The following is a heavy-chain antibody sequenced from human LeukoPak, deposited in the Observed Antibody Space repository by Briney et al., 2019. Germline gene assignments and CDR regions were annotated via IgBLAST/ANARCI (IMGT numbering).Heavy chain of an antibody. V-gene: IGHV3-23*01. Sequence: PGGSLRLSCAASGFTFSTYAMSWVRQAPGKGLEWVSSISGSGGSTFYADSVKGRFTISRDSSKNTLFLQMNSLKPEDTAMYHCTRNRPETPLGYWGQGTLVTVSS. J-gene: IGHJ4*02. CDR2: ISGSGGST. D-gene: IGHD1-14*01. CDR3: TRNRPETPLGY. CDR1: GFTFSTYA.